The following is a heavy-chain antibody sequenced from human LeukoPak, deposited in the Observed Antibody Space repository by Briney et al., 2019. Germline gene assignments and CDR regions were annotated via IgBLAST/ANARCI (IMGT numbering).Heavy chain of an antibody. V-gene: IGHV4-31*03. D-gene: IGHD3-10*01. CDR3: ARVRVLLWFGDFDY. CDR1: GGSISSGGYY. CDR2: IYYSGST. Sequence: SETLSLTCTVSGGSISSGGYYWSWIRQHPGKGLAWIGYIYYSGSTYYNPSLKSRVTISVDTSKNQFSLKLSSVTAADTAVYYCARVRVLLWFGDFDYWGQGTLVTVSS. J-gene: IGHJ4*02.